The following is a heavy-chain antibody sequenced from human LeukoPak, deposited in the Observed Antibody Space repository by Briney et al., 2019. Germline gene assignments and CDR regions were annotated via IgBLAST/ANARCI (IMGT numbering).Heavy chain of an antibody. CDR1: GFTFSDYW. Sequence: GGSLRLSCAASGFTFSDYWMHWVRQAPGKGLVWVSRINSDGTSISYADSVKGRFTISRDNAKNTLYLQMNSLRAEDSAVYYCTRDRWNFDYWGQGTLVTVSS. CDR2: INSDGTSI. D-gene: IGHD4-23*01. CDR3: TRDRWNFDY. J-gene: IGHJ4*02. V-gene: IGHV3-74*01.